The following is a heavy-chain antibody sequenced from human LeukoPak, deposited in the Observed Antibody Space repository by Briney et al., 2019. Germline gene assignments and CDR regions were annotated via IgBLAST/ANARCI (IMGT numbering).Heavy chain of an antibody. V-gene: IGHV4-61*01. CDR2: IYYSGST. CDR1: GGSISSGNHY. Sequence: PSETLSLTCTVSGGSISSGNHYWSWIRQPPGKGLEWIGYIYYSGSTNYNPSLKSRVTISVDTSKNQFSLKLSSVTAADTAVYYCARETSQKGAHYMDVWGKGTTVTISS. D-gene: IGHD3-16*01. CDR3: ARETSQKGAHYMDV. J-gene: IGHJ6*03.